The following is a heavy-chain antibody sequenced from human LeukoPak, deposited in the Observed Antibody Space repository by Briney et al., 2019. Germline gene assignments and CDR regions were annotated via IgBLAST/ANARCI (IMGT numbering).Heavy chain of an antibody. CDR1: GGTFSTYA. Sequence: SVEVSCKASGGTFSTYAINLVRQAPGQGLEWMGGIIPIFGTANYAQKFQGRVTITTDESTSTAYMELSSLRSEDTAVYYCARVFARSGEISGSYYYYWGQGTLVTVSS. CDR3: ARVFARSGEISGSYYYY. V-gene: IGHV1-69*05. D-gene: IGHD1-26*01. CDR2: IIPIFGTA. J-gene: IGHJ4*02.